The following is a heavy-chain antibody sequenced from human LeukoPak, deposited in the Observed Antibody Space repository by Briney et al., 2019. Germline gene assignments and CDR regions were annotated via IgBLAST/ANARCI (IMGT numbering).Heavy chain of an antibody. CDR1: GFTFSSYG. J-gene: IGHJ3*02. Sequence: GGSLRLSCAASGFTFSSYGMHWVRQAPGKGLEWVAFIRYDGSNKYYADSVKGRFTISRDNSKNTLYLQMNSLRAEDTAVYYCARDWRDSSGKFPNDAFDIWGQGTMVTVSS. CDR2: IRYDGSNK. CDR3: ARDWRDSSGKFPNDAFDI. D-gene: IGHD3-22*01. V-gene: IGHV3-30*02.